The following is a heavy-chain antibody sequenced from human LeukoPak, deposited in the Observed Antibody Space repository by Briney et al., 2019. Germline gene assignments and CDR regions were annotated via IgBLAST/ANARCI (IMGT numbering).Heavy chain of an antibody. D-gene: IGHD3-10*01. CDR2: IYYSGST. Sequence: SETLSLTCTVSGGSISSYYWSWNRQPPGKGLEWIGYIYYSGSTNYNPSLKSRVTISVDTSKNQFSLKLSSVTAADTAVYYCARVSMVRGVIRIDYWGQGTLVTVSS. J-gene: IGHJ4*02. V-gene: IGHV4-59*01. CDR1: GGSISSYY. CDR3: ARVSMVRGVIRIDY.